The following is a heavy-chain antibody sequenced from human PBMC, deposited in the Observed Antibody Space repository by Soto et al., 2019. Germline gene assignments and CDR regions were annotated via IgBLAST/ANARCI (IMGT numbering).Heavy chain of an antibody. Sequence: QVQLQQWGAGLLKPSETLSLTCAVYGGSFSGYYWSWIRQPPGKGLEWIGEINHSGSTNYNPSLKSGVTISVDTSKNQLSLKLSSVTAADTAVYYCARTRGLALPAWFDPWGQGTLVTVFS. CDR1: GGSFSGYY. V-gene: IGHV4-34*01. D-gene: IGHD3-16*01. CDR3: ARTRGLALPAWFDP. J-gene: IGHJ5*02. CDR2: INHSGST.